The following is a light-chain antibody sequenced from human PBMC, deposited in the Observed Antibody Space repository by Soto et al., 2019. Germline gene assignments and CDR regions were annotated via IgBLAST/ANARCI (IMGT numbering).Light chain of an antibody. V-gene: IGLV2-8*01. CDR1: SRAVGGYNY. J-gene: IGLJ1*01. CDR3: SSYAGSNNQV. CDR2: EVS. Sequence: QSALTQPPSASGSPGQSVTISCTGTSRAVGGYNYVSWYQQHPGKAPKLMIYEVSKRPSGVPDRFSGSKSGNTASLTVSGLQAEDEADYYCSSYAGSNNQVFGTGTKVTVL.